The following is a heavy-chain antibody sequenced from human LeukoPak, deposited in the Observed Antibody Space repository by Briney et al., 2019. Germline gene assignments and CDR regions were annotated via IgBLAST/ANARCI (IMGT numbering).Heavy chain of an antibody. V-gene: IGHV4-61*08. J-gene: IGHJ4*02. Sequence: LSLTXXVSGGSXXSGDYYWSWIRQPPGKGLEWIGYIFYSGSTNYNPSLKSRVTISVDTSKNQFSLNLGSVTAADTAVYYCARTYCTSSSCPLDYWGQGTLVTVSS. CDR2: IFYSGST. CDR3: ARTYCTSSSCPLDY. D-gene: IGHD2-2*01. CDR1: GGSXXSGDYY.